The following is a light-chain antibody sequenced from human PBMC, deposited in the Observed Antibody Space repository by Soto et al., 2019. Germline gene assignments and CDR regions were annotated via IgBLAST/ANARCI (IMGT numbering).Light chain of an antibody. Sequence: DIQMTQSPSSLSASVGDRVTITYRATQGITNYLAWYQQKPGKIPKLLIYAASTLQSGVPSRFSGSGSGTDFTLTISSLQPEDVATYYCQRYINAPFTFGPGTNVDIK. CDR2: AAS. CDR3: QRYINAPFT. CDR1: QGITNY. V-gene: IGKV1-27*01. J-gene: IGKJ3*01.